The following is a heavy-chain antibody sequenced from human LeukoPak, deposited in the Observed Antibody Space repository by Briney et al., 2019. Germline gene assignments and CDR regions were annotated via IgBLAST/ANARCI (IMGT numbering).Heavy chain of an antibody. CDR1: GFTFSSYA. V-gene: IGHV3-30-3*01. J-gene: IGHJ4*02. CDR3: ARDEAAYSGSPLDY. CDR2: ISYDGSNK. D-gene: IGHD1-26*01. Sequence: GESLRLSCAASGFTFSSYAMHWVRQAPGKGLEWVAVISYDGSNKYYADSVKGRFTISRDNSKNTLCLQMNSLRAEDTAVYYCARDEAAYSGSPLDYWGQGTLVTVSS.